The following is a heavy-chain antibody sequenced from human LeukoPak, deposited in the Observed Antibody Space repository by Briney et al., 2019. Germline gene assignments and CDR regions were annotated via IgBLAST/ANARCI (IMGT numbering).Heavy chain of an antibody. CDR1: GYTFTSYY. D-gene: IGHD6-13*01. V-gene: IGHV1-46*01. CDR2: INPSGGST. Sequence: GASVKVSCKASGYTFTSYYMHWVRQAPGQGLEWMGIINPSGGSTSYAQKFQGRVTMTRDMSTSTVYMELSSLRSEDTAVYYCARVMAGIAAAGVYYYYSYYMDVWGKGTTVTISS. J-gene: IGHJ6*03. CDR3: ARVMAGIAAAGVYYYYSYYMDV.